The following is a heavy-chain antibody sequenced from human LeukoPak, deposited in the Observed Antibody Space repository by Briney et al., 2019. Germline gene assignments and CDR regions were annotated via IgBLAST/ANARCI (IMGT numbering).Heavy chain of an antibody. Sequence: SETLSLTCTVSGGSISSSSYYWGWIRQPPGKGPEWLGTIFYSGTTYDNPSLKSRVTISVDTSKNQFSLKLGSVTAADTAVYYCARVKDTAMDLYYYYYYYMDVWGKGTTVTVSS. J-gene: IGHJ6*03. V-gene: IGHV4-39*01. D-gene: IGHD5-18*01. CDR2: IFYSGTT. CDR1: GGSISSSSYY. CDR3: ARVKDTAMDLYYYYYYYMDV.